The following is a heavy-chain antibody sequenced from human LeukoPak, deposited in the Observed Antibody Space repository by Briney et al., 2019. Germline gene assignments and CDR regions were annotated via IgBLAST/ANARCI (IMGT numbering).Heavy chain of an antibody. J-gene: IGHJ4*02. V-gene: IGHV4-59*12. Sequence: PSETLSLTCTVSGGSISSYYWSWIRQPPGKGLEWIGYIHQSGTTYLNPSFSSRVTMSKDSSKNQFSLSLRSVTAADTAVYYCARRVAGSGTSYFDRWGLGTPVTVSS. D-gene: IGHD3-10*01. CDR1: GGSISSYY. CDR3: ARRVAGSGTSYFDR. CDR2: IHQSGTT.